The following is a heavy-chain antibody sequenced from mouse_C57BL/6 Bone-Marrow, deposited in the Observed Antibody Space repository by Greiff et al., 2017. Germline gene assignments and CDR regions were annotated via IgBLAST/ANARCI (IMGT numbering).Heavy chain of an antibody. D-gene: IGHD2-4*01. V-gene: IGHV1-4*01. J-gene: IGHJ3*01. Sequence: QVHVKQSGAELARPGASVKMSCKASGYTFTSYTMHWVKQRPGQGLEWIGYINPSSGYTKYNQKFKDKATLTADKSSSTAYMQLSSLTSEDSAVYYGARLYYDYDGFAYWGQGTLVTVSA. CDR2: INPSSGYT. CDR1: GYTFTSYT. CDR3: ARLYYDYDGFAY.